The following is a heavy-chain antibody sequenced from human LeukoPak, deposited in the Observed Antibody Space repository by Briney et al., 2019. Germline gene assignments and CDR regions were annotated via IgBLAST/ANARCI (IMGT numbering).Heavy chain of an antibody. V-gene: IGHV4-59*01. CDR3: ANMDKTAMVY. CDR1: GGSISSYY. J-gene: IGHJ4*02. CDR2: IYYSGST. D-gene: IGHD5-18*01. Sequence: PSETLSLTCTVSGGSISSYYWSWIRQPPGKGLEWIGYIYYSGSTNYNPSLKSRVTISVDTSKNQFSLKLSSVTAADTAVYYCANMDKTAMVYWGQGTLVTVSS.